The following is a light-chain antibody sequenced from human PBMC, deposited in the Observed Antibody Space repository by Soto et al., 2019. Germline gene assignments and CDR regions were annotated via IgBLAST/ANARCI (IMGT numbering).Light chain of an antibody. CDR2: EVS. CDR1: SSDVGGYNY. J-gene: IGLJ1*01. CDR3: SSYTSSRGV. Sequence: QSALTQPASVSGSPGQSITISCTGTSSDVGGYNYVSWYQQHPGKAPKLMIYEVSNRPSGVSNRFSGSKSGNTASLTISGLQAEDEADYYCSSYTSSRGVFGTGTKVTV. V-gene: IGLV2-14*01.